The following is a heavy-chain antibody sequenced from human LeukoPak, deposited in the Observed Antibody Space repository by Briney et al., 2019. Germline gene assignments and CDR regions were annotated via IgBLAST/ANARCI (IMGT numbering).Heavy chain of an antibody. D-gene: IGHD2-2*01. CDR2: INHSGST. CDR3: ARRVVVVPAAILQSRYFDL. J-gene: IGHJ2*01. V-gene: IGHV4-34*01. Sequence: PSETLSLTCAVYGGSFNGYYWSWIRQPPGKGLEWIGEINHSGSTNYNPSLKSRVTISVDTSKNQFSLKLSSVTAADTAVYYCARRVVVVPAAILQSRYFDLWGRGTLVTVSS. CDR1: GGSFNGYY.